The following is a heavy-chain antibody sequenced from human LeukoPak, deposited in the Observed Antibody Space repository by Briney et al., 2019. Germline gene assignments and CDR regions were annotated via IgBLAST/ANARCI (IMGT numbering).Heavy chain of an antibody. CDR3: ARRAGGYSHPYDY. V-gene: IGHV3-53*01. CDR2: IYSGGST. J-gene: IGHJ4*02. D-gene: IGHD4-23*01. Sequence: GGSLSLSRAASGFTVSIIYMSGVRHAPGKGGEWGSLIYSGGSTYYADSVKGRFTISRDNSKNTLYLQMNSLRPGDTAVYYRARRAGGYSHPYDYWGQGTLVTVSS. CDR1: GFTVSIIY.